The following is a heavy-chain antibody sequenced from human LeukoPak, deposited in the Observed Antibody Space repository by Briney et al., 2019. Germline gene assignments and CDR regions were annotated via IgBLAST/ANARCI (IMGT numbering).Heavy chain of an antibody. D-gene: IGHD2-2*01. CDR3: ARAGLVVPAANFDY. CDR2: IYYSGST. V-gene: IGHV4-30-4*01. Sequence: PSEILSLTCTVSGGSISSGDYYWSWIRQPPGKGLEWIGYIYYSGSTYYNPSLKSRVTISVDTSKNQFSLKLSSVTAADTAVYYCARAGLVVPAANFDYWGQGTLVTVSS. CDR1: GGSISSGDYY. J-gene: IGHJ4*02.